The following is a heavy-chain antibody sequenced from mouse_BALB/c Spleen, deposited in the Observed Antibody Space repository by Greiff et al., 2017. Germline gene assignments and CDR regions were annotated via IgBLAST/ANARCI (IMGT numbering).Heavy chain of an antibody. Sequence: QVQLKESGPGLVAPSQSLSITCTVSGFSLTGYGVNWVRQPPGKGLEWLGMIWGDGSTDYNSALKSRLSISKDNSKSQVFLKMNSLQTDDTARHYCARGDGYSYYYAMDYWGQGTSVTVSS. CDR2: IWGDGST. D-gene: IGHD2-3*01. CDR3: ARGDGYSYYYAMDY. J-gene: IGHJ4*01. V-gene: IGHV2-6-7*01. CDR1: GFSLTGYG.